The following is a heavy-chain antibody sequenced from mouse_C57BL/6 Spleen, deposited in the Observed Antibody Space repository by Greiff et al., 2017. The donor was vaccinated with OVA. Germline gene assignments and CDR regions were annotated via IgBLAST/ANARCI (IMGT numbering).Heavy chain of an antibody. CDR3: ARFYSNYKGYYFDY. Sequence: EVKLVESGGGLVQPGGSLKLSCAASGFTFSDYYMYWVRQTPEKRLEWVAYISNGGGSTYYPDTVKGRFTISRDNAKNTLYLQMSRLKSEDTAMYYCARFYSNYKGYYFDYWGQGTTLTVSS. CDR2: ISNGGGST. V-gene: IGHV5-12*01. J-gene: IGHJ2*01. CDR1: GFTFSDYY. D-gene: IGHD2-5*01.